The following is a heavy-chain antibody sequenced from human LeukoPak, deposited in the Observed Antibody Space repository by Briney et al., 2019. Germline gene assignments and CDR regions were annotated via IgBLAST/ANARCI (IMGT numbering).Heavy chain of an antibody. CDR1: GFTFDDYA. CDR2: ISGDGGST. J-gene: IGHJ4*02. V-gene: IGHV3-43*02. CDR3: AKDMWAMVPPVYFDY. D-gene: IGHD4/OR15-4a*01. Sequence: GGSLRLSCAASGFTFDDYAMHWVRQAPGKGLEWVSLISGDGGSTYYVDSVKGRFTISRDNSKNSLYLQMNSLRTEDTALYYCAKDMWAMVPPVYFDYWGQGTLVTVSS.